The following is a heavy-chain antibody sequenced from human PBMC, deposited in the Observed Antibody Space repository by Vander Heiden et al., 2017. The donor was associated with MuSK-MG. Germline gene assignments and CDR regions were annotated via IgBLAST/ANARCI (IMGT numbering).Heavy chain of an antibody. Sequence: QVQLQEPGPGLVKPSQTLSLTCTVSGGSISSGSYYWSWNRQPAGKGLEWIGRIYTSGSTNYNPSLKSRVTMSVDTSKNQFSLKLSSVTAADTAVYYCARAAGDYYYYYYYMDVWGKGTTVTVSS. CDR2: IYTSGST. D-gene: IGHD4-17*01. J-gene: IGHJ6*03. CDR3: ARAAGDYYYYYYYMDV. CDR1: GGSISSGSYY. V-gene: IGHV4-61*02.